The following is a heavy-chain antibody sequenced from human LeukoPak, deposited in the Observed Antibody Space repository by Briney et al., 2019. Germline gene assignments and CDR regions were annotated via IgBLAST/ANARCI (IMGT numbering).Heavy chain of an antibody. Sequence: GGSLRLSCTTSGFTFRSSSFNWVRQVPGKGLEWVASISSSGTYKYYGDSVEGRFTISRDNAKDSLFLQMNSLRAEDTAVYYCAIMGPVERLIDYWGQGTLVTVSS. D-gene: IGHD6-19*01. V-gene: IGHV3-21*04. CDR3: AIMGPVERLIDY. CDR1: GFTFRSSS. J-gene: IGHJ4*02. CDR2: ISSSGTYK.